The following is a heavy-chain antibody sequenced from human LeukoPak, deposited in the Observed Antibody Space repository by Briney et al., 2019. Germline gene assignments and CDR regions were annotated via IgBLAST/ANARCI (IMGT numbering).Heavy chain of an antibody. Sequence: SETLSLTCTVSGGSISSYYWSWIRQPAGKGLEWIGRIYTSGSTNYNPSLKSRVTISVDTSKNQFSLKLSSVTAADTAVYYCARLDSSGWYQTHYFDYWGQGTLVTVSS. D-gene: IGHD6-19*01. CDR1: GGSISSYY. J-gene: IGHJ4*02. V-gene: IGHV4-4*07. CDR3: ARLDSSGWYQTHYFDY. CDR2: IYTSGST.